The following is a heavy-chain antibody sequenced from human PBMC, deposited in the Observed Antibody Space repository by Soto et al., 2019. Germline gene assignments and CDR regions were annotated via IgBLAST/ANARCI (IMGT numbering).Heavy chain of an antibody. Sequence: QITLKESGPTVVKPTETLTLTCTFSGFSLTTSGVGVGWVRQSPGKAPEWLALIYWDDDKRYSTSLNSRLIINKDTSTNQVVLTMANVDPADTATYYCAHRVLRTVFGLVTTTAIYFDFWGPGTPVVVSS. D-gene: IGHD3-3*01. J-gene: IGHJ4*02. CDR2: IYWDDDK. V-gene: IGHV2-5*02. CDR1: GFSLTTSGVG. CDR3: AHRVLRTVFGLVTTTAIYFDF.